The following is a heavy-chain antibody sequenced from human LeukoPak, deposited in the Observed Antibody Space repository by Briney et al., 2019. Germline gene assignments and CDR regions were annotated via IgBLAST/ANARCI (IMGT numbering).Heavy chain of an antibody. CDR1: GFIFSSHA. J-gene: IGHJ4*02. D-gene: IGHD2-15*01. V-gene: IGHV3-49*04. CDR2: IRSKAYGGTT. CDR3: TRAGRYCSGGSCYSFY. Sequence: GGSLRLSCAASGFIFSSHAMSWVRQAPGKGLEWVGFIRSKAYGGTTEYAASVKGRFTISRDDSKSIAYLQMDSLKTEDTAVYYCTRAGRYCSGGSCYSFYWGQGTLVTVSS.